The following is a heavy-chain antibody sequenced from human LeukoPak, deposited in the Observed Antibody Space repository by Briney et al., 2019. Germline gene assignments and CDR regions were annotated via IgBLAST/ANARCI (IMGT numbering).Heavy chain of an antibody. D-gene: IGHD3-9*01. J-gene: IGHJ4*02. V-gene: IGHV3-7*03. Sequence: GGSLRLSCAASGFTFSSYWMSWVRQAPGKGLEWVANIKQDGSEKYYVDSVKGRFTISRDNAKNSLYLQMNSLGAEDTAVYYCARDGSHDILTGYYYWGQGTLVTVSS. CDR3: ARDGSHDILTGYYY. CDR1: GFTFSSYW. CDR2: IKQDGSEK.